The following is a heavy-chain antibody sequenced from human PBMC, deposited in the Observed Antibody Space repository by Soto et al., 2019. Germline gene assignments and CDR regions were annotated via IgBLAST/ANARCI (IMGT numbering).Heavy chain of an antibody. CDR2: IYPGDSDT. CDR3: ARQGGSSPPYYYYMDV. Sequence: GESLKISCKGSGYSFTSYWSGWVRQMPGKGLEWMGIIYPGDSDTRYSPSFQGQVTISADKSISTAYLQWSSLKASDTAMYYCARQGGSSPPYYYYMDVWGKGTTVTVSS. D-gene: IGHD6-6*01. V-gene: IGHV5-51*01. J-gene: IGHJ6*03. CDR1: GYSFTSYW.